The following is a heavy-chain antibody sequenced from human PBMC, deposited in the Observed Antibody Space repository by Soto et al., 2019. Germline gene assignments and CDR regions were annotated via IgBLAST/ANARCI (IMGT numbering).Heavy chain of an antibody. CDR2: ISGSGGST. D-gene: IGHD6-19*01. V-gene: IGHV3-23*01. Sequence: GGSLRLSCAASGFTFSSYAMSWVRQAPGKGLEWVSAISGSGGSTYYADSVKGRFTISRDNSKNTLYLQMNSLRAEDTAVYYCAKVGAIGVAGPFDYWGQGTLVTAPQ. J-gene: IGHJ4*02. CDR3: AKVGAIGVAGPFDY. CDR1: GFTFSSYA.